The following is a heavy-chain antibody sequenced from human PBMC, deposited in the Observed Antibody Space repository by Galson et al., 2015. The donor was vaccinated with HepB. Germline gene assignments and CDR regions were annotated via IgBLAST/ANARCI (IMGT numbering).Heavy chain of an antibody. J-gene: IGHJ4*02. V-gene: IGHV1-69*13. D-gene: IGHD4-23*01. CDR2: IIPIFGTA. Sequence: SVKVSCKASGGTFSSYAISWVRQAPGQGLEWMGGIIPIFGTANYAQKFQGRVTITADESTSTAYMELSSLRSEDTAVYYCARQPDYGGNHFDHWGQGTLVTVSS. CDR1: GGTFSSYA. CDR3: ARQPDYGGNHFDH.